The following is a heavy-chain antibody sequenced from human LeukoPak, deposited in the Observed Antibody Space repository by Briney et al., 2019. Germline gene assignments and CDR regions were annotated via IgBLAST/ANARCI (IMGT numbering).Heavy chain of an antibody. CDR2: IDTNTGKP. CDR1: GYTFTNYP. CDR3: ARDSYCSAGTCYSRVGY. Sequence: ASVKVSCKASGYTFTNYPMNWVRQAPGQGLEWMGWIDTNTGKPTYAQGFTGRFVFSLDTPVTTVYLQISSLKGEDTAVYYCARDSYCSAGTCYSRVGYWGQGILVIVSS. D-gene: IGHD2-15*01. V-gene: IGHV7-4-1*02. J-gene: IGHJ4*02.